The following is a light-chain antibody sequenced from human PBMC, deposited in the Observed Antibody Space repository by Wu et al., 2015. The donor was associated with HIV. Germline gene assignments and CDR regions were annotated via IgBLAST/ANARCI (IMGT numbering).Light chain of an antibody. J-gene: IGKJ4*01. Sequence: DIQLTQSPSFLSASVGDRVTITCRASQAISTYLAWYQQKPGKAPKLLIYTASTLQSGVPSRFSGSGSGTEFTLTINSLQPEDFATYYCQQLNTYPLTFGGGTKVEIK. CDR1: QAISTY. V-gene: IGKV1-9*01. CDR2: TAS. CDR3: QQLNTYPLT.